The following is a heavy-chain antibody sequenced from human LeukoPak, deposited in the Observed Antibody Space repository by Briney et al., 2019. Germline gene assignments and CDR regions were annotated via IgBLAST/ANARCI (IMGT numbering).Heavy chain of an antibody. J-gene: IGHJ4*02. D-gene: IGHD6-19*01. CDR3: ARQGIAVAGIGYYFDY. Sequence: SETLSLTCTVSGGSISSYYWSWIRQPPGKGLEWTGYIYYSGSTNYNPSLKSRVTISVDTSKNQFSLKLSSVTAADTAVYYCARQGIAVAGIGYYFDYWGQGTLVTVSS. V-gene: IGHV4-59*08. CDR2: IYYSGST. CDR1: GGSISSYY.